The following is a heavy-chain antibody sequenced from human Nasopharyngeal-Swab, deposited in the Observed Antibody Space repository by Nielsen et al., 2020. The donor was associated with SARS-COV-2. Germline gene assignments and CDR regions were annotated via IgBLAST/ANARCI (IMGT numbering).Heavy chain of an antibody. J-gene: IGHJ3*02. CDR1: GYNFATYW. CDR2: IYPGDSDT. D-gene: IGHD6-13*01. CDR3: ARLPMRAASGRGAFDI. V-gene: IGHV5-51*01. Sequence: GESLKISCKASGYNFATYWIGRVRQMPGEGLWWIGLIYPGDSDTRYSPSLQGQVTISADRSITTAYLQWSSLKASDTAMYYRARLPMRAASGRGAFDIWGQGTMVTVSS.